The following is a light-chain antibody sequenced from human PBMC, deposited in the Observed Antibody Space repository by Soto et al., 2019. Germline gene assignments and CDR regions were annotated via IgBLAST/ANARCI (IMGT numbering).Light chain of an antibody. Sequence: QSALTQPPSASGFPGQSVTISCTGTSSDVGYYDYVSWYQQHPGKAPKLVIYEVTKRPSGVPDRVSASKSGNTASLPVSGLRAEDEADYYCSSYAGSNNFVFGSGTKLTVL. J-gene: IGLJ1*01. CDR2: EVT. CDR1: SSDVGYYDY. V-gene: IGLV2-8*01. CDR3: SSYAGSNNFV.